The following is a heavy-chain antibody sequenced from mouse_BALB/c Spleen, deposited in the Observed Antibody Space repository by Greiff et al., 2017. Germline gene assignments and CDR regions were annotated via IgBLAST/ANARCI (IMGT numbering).Heavy chain of an antibody. D-gene: IGHD1-1*01. CDR2: IYPSDSYT. J-gene: IGHJ2*01. Sequence: QVQLQQPGAELVRPGASVKLSCKASGYTFTSYWINWVKQRPGQGLEWIGNIYPSDSYTNYNQKFKDKATLTVDKSSSTAYMQLSSPTSEDSAVYYCTRTGYYGSSGYWGQGTTLTVSS. CDR3: TRTGYYGSSGY. CDR1: GYTFTSYW. V-gene: IGHV1-69*02.